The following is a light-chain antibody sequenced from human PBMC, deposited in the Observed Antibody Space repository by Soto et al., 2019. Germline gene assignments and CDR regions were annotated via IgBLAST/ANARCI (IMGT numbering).Light chain of an antibody. CDR2: AAS. Sequence: AIQMTQSPSSLSASVGDRVTITCRASQGIRDELAWYQQKPGKAPKLLIYAASTLQSGVPSRFSGSGSGTDFTLTISCLQSEDFATYYCQQYYSYPPLTFGGGTKVEIK. V-gene: IGKV1-6*01. J-gene: IGKJ4*01. CDR1: QGIRDE. CDR3: QQYYSYPPLT.